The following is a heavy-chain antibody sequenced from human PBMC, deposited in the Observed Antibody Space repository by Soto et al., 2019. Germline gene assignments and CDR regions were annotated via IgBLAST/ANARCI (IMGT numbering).Heavy chain of an antibody. CDR2: ISSDSNYI. V-gene: IGHV3-21*01. Sequence: PGGSLRLSCAASGFIFSSYSMNWVRQAPGKGLKWVSSISSDSNYIYYADSVKGRFTISKDNAKNSLYLQMNSLRVEDMAIYYCARDEEARPYFYGMDVWGQGTTVTVSS. J-gene: IGHJ6*02. CDR3: ARDEEARPYFYGMDV. CDR1: GFIFSSYS. D-gene: IGHD6-6*01.